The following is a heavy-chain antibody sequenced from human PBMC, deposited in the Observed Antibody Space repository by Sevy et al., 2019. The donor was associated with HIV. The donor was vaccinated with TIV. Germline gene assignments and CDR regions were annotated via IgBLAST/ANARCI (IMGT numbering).Heavy chain of an antibody. V-gene: IGHV4-34*01. CDR2: INESGIT. CDR1: DGSFSGYY. Sequence: SETLSLTCAVHDGSFSGYYWNWIRQLPGKGLEWIGEINESGITYYNPSVKSRVTISVDTSKKQFSLKLNSVTAVDSAVYFCPRSPPVVVVPGAPSWFDPWGQGTLVTVSS. D-gene: IGHD2-2*01. J-gene: IGHJ5*02. CDR3: PRSPPVVVVPGAPSWFDP.